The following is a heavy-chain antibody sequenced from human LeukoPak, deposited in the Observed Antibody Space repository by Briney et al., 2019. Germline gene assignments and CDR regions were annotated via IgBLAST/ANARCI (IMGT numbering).Heavy chain of an antibody. CDR2: INYSGAT. CDR3: ARDGIGGSALTGELYFDL. CDR1: GASISNYY. D-gene: IGHD7-27*01. Sequence: RSETLSLTSTVAGASISNYYWSWIRQPPGKGLEWVGYINYSGATNYNPSLKSRVTLSVDTSKNQFSLRLTSATAADTAVYYCARDGIGGSALTGELYFDLWGRGTLVTVSS. J-gene: IGHJ2*01. V-gene: IGHV4-59*01.